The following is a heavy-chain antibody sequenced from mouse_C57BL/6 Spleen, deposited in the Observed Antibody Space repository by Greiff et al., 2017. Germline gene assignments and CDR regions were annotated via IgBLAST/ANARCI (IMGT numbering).Heavy chain of an antibody. D-gene: IGHD2-3*01. CDR1: GYTFTDYE. CDR3: TRWLLFYAMDY. J-gene: IGHJ4*01. V-gene: IGHV1-15*01. Sequence: VQLQQSGAELVRPGASVTLSCKASGYTFTDYEMHWVKQTPVHGLEWIGAIDPETGGTAYNQKFKGKAILTADKSSSTAYMELRSLTSEDSAVYYCTRWLLFYAMDYWGQGTSVTVSS. CDR2: IDPETGGT.